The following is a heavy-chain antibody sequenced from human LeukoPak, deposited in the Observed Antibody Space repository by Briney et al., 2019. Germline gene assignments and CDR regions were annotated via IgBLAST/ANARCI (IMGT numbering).Heavy chain of an antibody. CDR2: FCSKGNT. CDR1: GGSISSSSYY. V-gene: IGHV4-39*01. D-gene: IGHD2-8*02. Sequence: SETLSLTCTVSGGSISSSSYYWGWIRQPPGKGLEWIGSFCSKGNTYYNPSLKSPVTISVDTSKNQFSLKVSSVTAADTAVYYCARSLLAFDYWGQGTLVTVSS. J-gene: IGHJ4*02. CDR3: ARSLLAFDY.